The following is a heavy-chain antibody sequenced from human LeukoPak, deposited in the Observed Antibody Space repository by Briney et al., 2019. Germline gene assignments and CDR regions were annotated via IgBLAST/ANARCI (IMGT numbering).Heavy chain of an antibody. CDR3: AKVGRTVDVFVDY. V-gene: IGHV3-23*01. Sequence: PGGSLRLSCAGSGFIFNSYGLSWVRQAPGKGLEWVSAISGSGGSTYYADSVKGRFTISRDNSKNTLYLQMNSLRAEDTAVYYCAKVGRTVDVFVDYWGQGTLVTVSS. CDR2: ISGSGGST. D-gene: IGHD4-11*01. CDR1: GFIFNSYG. J-gene: IGHJ4*02.